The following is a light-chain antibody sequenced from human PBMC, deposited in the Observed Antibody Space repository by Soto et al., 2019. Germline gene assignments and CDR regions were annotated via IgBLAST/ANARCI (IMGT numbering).Light chain of an antibody. V-gene: IGLV2-14*01. J-gene: IGLJ1*01. Sequence: QSVLTQPASVSGSPGQSITISCTGTSSDFGGYNFVSWYQHRPGKAPKLMIYAVSNRPSGVSNRFSGSKSGHTASLTISGLQAEDEADYYCCSYTSYSPYVFGTGTKLTVL. CDR1: SSDFGGYNF. CDR3: CSYTSYSPYV. CDR2: AVS.